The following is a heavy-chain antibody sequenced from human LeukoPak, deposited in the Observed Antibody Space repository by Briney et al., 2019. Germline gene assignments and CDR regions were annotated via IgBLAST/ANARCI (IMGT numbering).Heavy chain of an antibody. CDR3: ARDALRRRIAAAGNIDY. J-gene: IGHJ4*02. CDR2: IYSGGST. D-gene: IGHD6-13*01. Sequence: GGSLRLSCAASGFTVSSNYMSWVRQAPGKGLEWVSVIYSGGSTYYADSVKGRFTISRDNSKNTLYLQMNSLRAEDTAVYYCARDALRRRIAAAGNIDYWGQGTLVTVSS. V-gene: IGHV3-53*05. CDR1: GFTVSSNY.